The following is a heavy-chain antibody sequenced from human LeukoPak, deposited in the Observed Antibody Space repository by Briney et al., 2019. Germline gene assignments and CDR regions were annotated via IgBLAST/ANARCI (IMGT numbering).Heavy chain of an antibody. D-gene: IGHD5-24*01. CDR1: GXXFTSYX. CDR3: ARPGAEMATTPFDY. CDR2: IYPGDSDT. V-gene: IGHV5-51*01. J-gene: IGHJ4*02. Sequence: LKISXXXSGXXFTSYXIGWVRQMPGKGLEWMGIIYPGDSDTRYSPSFQGQVTISADKSINTAYLQWSSLRASDTAMYYCARPGAEMATTPFDYWGQGTLVTVSS.